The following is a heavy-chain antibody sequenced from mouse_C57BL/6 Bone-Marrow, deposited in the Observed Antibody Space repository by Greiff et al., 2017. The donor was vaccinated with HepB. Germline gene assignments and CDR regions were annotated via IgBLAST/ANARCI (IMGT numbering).Heavy chain of an antibody. J-gene: IGHJ2*01. Sequence: EVKVVESGGDLVKPGGSLKLSCAASGFTFSSYAMSWVRQTPEKRLEWVATISDGGSYTYYPDNVKGRFTISRDNAKNNLYLQMSHLKSEDTAMYYCARDPSSLDYWGQGTTLTVSS. V-gene: IGHV5-4*01. D-gene: IGHD6-1*01. CDR3: ARDPSSLDY. CDR1: GFTFSSYA. CDR2: ISDGGSYT.